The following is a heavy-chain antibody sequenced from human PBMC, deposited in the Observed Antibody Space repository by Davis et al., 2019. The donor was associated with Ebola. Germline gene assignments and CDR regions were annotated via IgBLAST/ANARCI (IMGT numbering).Heavy chain of an antibody. J-gene: IGHJ4*02. CDR3: ARQGTTSWDS. Sequence: GESLKISCKGSGNSFSSLWIAWVRQMPGKGLEWMGIIYTGDSDTRYSPSFRGQVTISADNSITTAYLQWSALRASDTATYYCARQGTTSWDSWGQGTLVTVSS. D-gene: IGHD2-2*01. CDR1: GNSFSSLW. V-gene: IGHV5-51*01. CDR2: IYTGDSDT.